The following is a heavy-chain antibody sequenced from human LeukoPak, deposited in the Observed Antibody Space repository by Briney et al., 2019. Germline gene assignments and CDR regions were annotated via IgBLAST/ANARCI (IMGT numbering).Heavy chain of an antibody. CDR2: IYYTGTT. V-gene: IGHV4-59*01. Sequence: SETLSLTCTVSGDSINSYYWSWIRQPPGKGLEWIGYIYYTGTTKYNPSLKSRVTISLDTSKNQFSLKLSSVTAADTAVYYCATLLTTSDYWGQGTLVTVSS. J-gene: IGHJ4*02. CDR1: GDSINSYY. D-gene: IGHD1-14*01. CDR3: ATLLTTSDY.